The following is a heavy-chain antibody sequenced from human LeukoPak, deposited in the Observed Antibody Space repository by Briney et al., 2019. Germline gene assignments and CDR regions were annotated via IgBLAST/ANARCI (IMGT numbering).Heavy chain of an antibody. Sequence: GGSLRLSCAASGFTFSSNVMNWVRQAPGKGLEWVSSISDSSTYIYYADSVKGRFTISRDNAKNSLYLQMNSLRAEDTAVYYCAAGCNGGSCYFDYWGQGTLVTVSS. CDR2: ISDSSTYI. J-gene: IGHJ4*02. V-gene: IGHV3-21*01. CDR1: GFTFSSNV. D-gene: IGHD2-15*01. CDR3: AAGCNGGSCYFDY.